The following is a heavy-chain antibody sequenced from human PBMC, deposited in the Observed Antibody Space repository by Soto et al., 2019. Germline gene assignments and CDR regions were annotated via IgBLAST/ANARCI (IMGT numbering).Heavy chain of an antibody. CDR1: GYTFTSFV. CDR3: ARADFGVVPAATYIDH. D-gene: IGHD6-25*01. V-gene: IGHV1-18*01. CDR2: ISASNGDT. J-gene: IGHJ4*02. Sequence: QVQLVQSGAEVKKPGASVKVSCKASGYTFTSFVISWVRQAPGQGLEWMGWISASNGDTNSAQKFQGRLTMATDTSTNTAYMELRSLRSDDTAVYYCARADFGVVPAATYIDHWSQGTRVSVSS.